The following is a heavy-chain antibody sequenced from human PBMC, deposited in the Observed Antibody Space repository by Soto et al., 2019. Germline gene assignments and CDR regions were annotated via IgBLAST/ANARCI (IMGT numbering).Heavy chain of an antibody. CDR2: ISWNSGSI. J-gene: IGHJ4*02. D-gene: IGHD6-13*01. Sequence: GGSLRLSCAASGFTFDDYAMHWVRQAPGKGLEWVSGISWNSGSIGYADSVKGRFTISRDNAKNSLYLQMNSLRAEDTALYYCAKDPLYSSSSPYYFDYWGQGTLVTVSS. CDR1: GFTFDDYA. CDR3: AKDPLYSSSSPYYFDY. V-gene: IGHV3-9*01.